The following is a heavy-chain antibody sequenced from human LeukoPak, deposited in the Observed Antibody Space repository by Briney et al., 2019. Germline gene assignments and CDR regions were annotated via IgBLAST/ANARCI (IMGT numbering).Heavy chain of an antibody. CDR3: ARDLSNNWKLDF. Sequence: PGGSLRLSCAASGFTFSSYGMNWVRQAPGKGLEWVSYIGYSGGTIFYADSVKGRFTISRDNAKNSLYLQMNSLRAEDTAVYYCARDLSNNWKLDFWGQGTLVTVSS. J-gene: IGHJ4*02. V-gene: IGHV3-48*04. CDR1: GFTFSSYG. CDR2: IGYSGGTI. D-gene: IGHD1-1*01.